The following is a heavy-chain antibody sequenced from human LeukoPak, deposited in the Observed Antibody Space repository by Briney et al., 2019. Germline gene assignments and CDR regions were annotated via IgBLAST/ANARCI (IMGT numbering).Heavy chain of an antibody. CDR3: ARGYCSGGSCYFNYFDY. CDR2: ISSSSSYI. J-gene: IGHJ4*02. CDR1: GFTFSSYS. Sequence: PGGSLRLSCAASGFTFSSYSMNWVRQAPGKGLEWVSSISSSSSYIYYADSVKGRFTTSRDNAKNSLYLQMNSLRAEDTAVYYCARGYCSGGSCYFNYFDYWGQGTLVTVSS. V-gene: IGHV3-21*01. D-gene: IGHD2-15*01.